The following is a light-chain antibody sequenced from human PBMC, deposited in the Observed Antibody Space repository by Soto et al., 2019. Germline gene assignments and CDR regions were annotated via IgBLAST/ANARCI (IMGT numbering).Light chain of an antibody. CDR1: SSDVGGYNY. J-gene: IGLJ2*01. CDR3: CSYAGTYTVI. Sequence: QSVLTQPRSVSGSPGQSVTISCTGTSSDVGGYNYVSWYQHHPGKAPKLMIYDVSRRPSGVPDRFSGSKSGNTASLTISGLQAEDEGDYSCCSYAGTYTVIFGGGTKLT. V-gene: IGLV2-11*01. CDR2: DVS.